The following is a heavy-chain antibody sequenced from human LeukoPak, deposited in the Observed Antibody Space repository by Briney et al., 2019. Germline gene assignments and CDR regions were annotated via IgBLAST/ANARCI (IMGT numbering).Heavy chain of an antibody. CDR2: NYTSGST. Sequence: KASETLSLTCTVSGNSISSGDNYWSWIRQPAGKGLEWIGRNYTSGSTNYNPSLKSRVTMSVDTSKNQFSLKLSSVTAADTAVYYCARTRSTSSLWMFDPWGQGTLVTVSS. CDR3: ARTRSTSSLWMFDP. CDR1: GNSISSGDNY. D-gene: IGHD2-2*01. V-gene: IGHV4-61*02. J-gene: IGHJ5*02.